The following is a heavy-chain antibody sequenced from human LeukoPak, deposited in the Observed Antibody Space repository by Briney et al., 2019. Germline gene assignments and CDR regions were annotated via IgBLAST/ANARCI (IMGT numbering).Heavy chain of an antibody. V-gene: IGHV4-59*01. D-gene: IGHD5-12*01. Sequence: TSETLSLACTVSGGSISGNYWIWVRQPPRQGMGWDGYVYNSGTTNYNPSLKSRVPVSIATSKNQFSLKLRAVSAATPAAYLCTRRLYNGYDRVFTYWGQGSLVTVSS. CDR3: TRRLYNGYDRVFTY. CDR2: VYNSGTT. J-gene: IGHJ4*02. CDR1: GGSISGNY.